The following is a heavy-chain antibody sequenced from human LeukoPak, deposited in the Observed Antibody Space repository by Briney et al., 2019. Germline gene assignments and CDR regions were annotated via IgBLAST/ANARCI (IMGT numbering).Heavy chain of an antibody. Sequence: GGSLRLSCAASGLNFDNFWMSWVRQAPGKGLEWVANIREDGGKQNYVDSVKGRFTISRDNAKSPVYLQLNSLRADDTAIYYCAKDIPGGGDDYWGQGTLVTVSS. CDR1: GLNFDNFW. CDR2: IREDGGKQ. J-gene: IGHJ4*02. V-gene: IGHV3-7*01. CDR3: AKDIPGGGDDY. D-gene: IGHD2-21*02.